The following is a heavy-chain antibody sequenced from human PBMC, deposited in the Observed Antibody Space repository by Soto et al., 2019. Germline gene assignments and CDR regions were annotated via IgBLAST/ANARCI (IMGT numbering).Heavy chain of an antibody. J-gene: IGHJ6*02. CDR1: GYTFTSYG. V-gene: IGHV1-18*01. CDR3: ARDTGSGWYGYYYYGMDV. Sequence: VASVKVSCKASGYTFTSYGISWVRRAPGQGLEWMGWISAYNGNTNYAQKLQGRVTMTTDTSTSTAYMELRSLRSDDTAVYYCARDTGSGWYGYYYYGMDVWGQGTTVTVSS. CDR2: ISAYNGNT. D-gene: IGHD6-19*01.